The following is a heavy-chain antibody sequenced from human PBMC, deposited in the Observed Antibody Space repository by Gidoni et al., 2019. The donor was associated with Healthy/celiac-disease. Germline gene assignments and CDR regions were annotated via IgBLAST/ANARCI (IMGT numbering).Heavy chain of an antibody. Sequence: QVQLQESGPGLVKPSQTLSLTCTASGGSIRRGAYSWSWIRQHPGKGLEWIGYIYYSGSTYYNPSLKSRVTISVDTSKNQFSLKLSSVTAADTAVYYCARDLRYCSGGSCSPYYYYYGMDVWGQGTTVTVSS. D-gene: IGHD2-15*01. CDR2: IYYSGST. V-gene: IGHV4-30-4*01. J-gene: IGHJ6*02. CDR3: ARDLRYCSGGSCSPYYYYYGMDV. CDR1: GGSIRRGAYS.